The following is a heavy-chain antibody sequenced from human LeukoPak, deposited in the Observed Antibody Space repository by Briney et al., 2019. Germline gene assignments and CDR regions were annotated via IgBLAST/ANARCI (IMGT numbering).Heavy chain of an antibody. CDR2: IYPGDSDT. CDR3: ARQVGCSSTSCVVGYFDY. Sequence: GESLKISCKGSGYSFTSYWIGWVRQMPGKGLEWMGIIYPGDSDTRYSPSFQGQVTISADKSISTAYLQWSSLKASDTAMYYCARQVGCSSTSCVVGYFDYWGQGTLVTVSS. V-gene: IGHV5-51*01. CDR1: GYSFTSYW. D-gene: IGHD2-2*01. J-gene: IGHJ4*02.